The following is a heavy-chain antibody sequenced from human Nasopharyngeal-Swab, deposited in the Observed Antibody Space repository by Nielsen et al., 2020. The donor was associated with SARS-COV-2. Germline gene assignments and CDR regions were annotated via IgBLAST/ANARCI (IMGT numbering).Heavy chain of an antibody. CDR2: IYYSGST. V-gene: IGHV4-30-4*01. CDR1: GGSISSGDYY. CDR3: ARRGYYYGMDV. Sequence: SETLSLTCTVSGGSISSGDYYWSWIRQPPGKGLEWIGYIYYSGSTYYNPSLKSRVTISVDTSKNQFSLTLSSVTAADTAVYYCARRGYYYGMDVWGQGTTVTVSS. J-gene: IGHJ6*02.